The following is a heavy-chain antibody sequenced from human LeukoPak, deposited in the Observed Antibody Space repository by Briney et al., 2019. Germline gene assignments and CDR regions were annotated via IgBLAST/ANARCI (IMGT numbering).Heavy chain of an antibody. CDR3: AKGGIHRGYYYYYMDV. V-gene: IGHV3-30*18. D-gene: IGHD6-13*01. J-gene: IGHJ6*03. Sequence: PGGSLRLSCAASGFTFSNYGMHWVRQAPGKGLEWVAVISYDGSNKYYADSVKGRFTISRDNSKNTLYLQMNSLRAEDTALYYCAKGGIHRGYYYYYMDVWGKGTTVTLSS. CDR2: ISYDGSNK. CDR1: GFTFSNYG.